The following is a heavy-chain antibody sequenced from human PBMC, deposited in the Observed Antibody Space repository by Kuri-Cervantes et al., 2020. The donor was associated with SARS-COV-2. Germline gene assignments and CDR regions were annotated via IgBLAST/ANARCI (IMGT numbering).Heavy chain of an antibody. CDR2: ISYDGSNK. D-gene: IGHD3-22*01. Sequence: GESLKISCVVSGFPVSRKYMSWVRQAPGKGLEWVAVISYDGSNKYYADSVKGRFTISRDNSKNTLYLQMNSLRAEDTAVYYCARGGLVVVIFLSYWGQGTLVTVSS. CDR1: GFPVSRKY. CDR3: ARGGLVVVIFLSY. J-gene: IGHJ4*02. V-gene: IGHV3-30*04.